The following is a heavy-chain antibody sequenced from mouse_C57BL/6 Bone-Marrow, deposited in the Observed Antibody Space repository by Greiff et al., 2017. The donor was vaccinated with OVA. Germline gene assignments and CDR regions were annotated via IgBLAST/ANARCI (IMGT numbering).Heavy chain of an antibody. J-gene: IGHJ2*01. D-gene: IGHD1-1*01. V-gene: IGHV5-4*01. CDR2: ISDGGSYT. CDR1: GFTFSSYA. Sequence: EVKLVESGGGLVKPGGSLKLSCAASGFTFSSYAMSWVRQTPEKRLEWVATISDGGSYTYYPDNVKGRFTISGDNAKNNLYLQMSQLNSEDTAMYYCARDHYGSSLYFDYWGQGTTLTVSS. CDR3: ARDHYGSSLYFDY.